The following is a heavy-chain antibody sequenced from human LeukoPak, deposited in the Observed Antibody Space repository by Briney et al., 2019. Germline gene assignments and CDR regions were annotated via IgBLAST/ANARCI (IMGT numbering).Heavy chain of an antibody. V-gene: IGHV3-23*01. CDR2: INTSGGNT. D-gene: IGHD6-19*01. CDR1: GFTFSRYA. CDR3: AKGSGWYV. J-gene: IGHJ4*02. Sequence: GGSLRLSCAASGFTFSRYAMTWVRQAPGKGLEWVSVINTSGGNTDYADPVKGRFTISRDNSKNTLYLQMNSLRAEDTAVYYCAKGSGWYVWGQGTLVTVSS.